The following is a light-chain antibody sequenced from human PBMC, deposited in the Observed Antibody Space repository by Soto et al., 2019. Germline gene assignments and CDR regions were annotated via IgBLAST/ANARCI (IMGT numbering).Light chain of an antibody. J-gene: IGLJ1*01. CDR3: SSYTTSSTYV. CDR1: STDVGRYNY. V-gene: IGLV2-14*01. Sequence: QSALTQPASVSGSPVQPITISCTGTSTDVGRYNYVSWYQQHPGKAPKLMIYDVANRPSGVSNRFSGSKSGITASLTISGLQAEDEADYYCSSYTTSSTYVFGTGTKVTVL. CDR2: DVA.